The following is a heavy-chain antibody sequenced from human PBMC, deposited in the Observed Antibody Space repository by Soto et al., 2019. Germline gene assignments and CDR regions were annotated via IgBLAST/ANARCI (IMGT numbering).Heavy chain of an antibody. V-gene: IGHV1-3*01. J-gene: IGHJ5*02. Sequence: ASVKVSCKASGYTFTSYAMHRVRQAPGQRLEWMGWINAGNGNTKYSQKFQGRVTITRDTSASTAYMELSSLRSEDTAVYYCARVRIAAAGFDPWGQGTLVTVSS. CDR3: ARVRIAAAGFDP. D-gene: IGHD6-13*01. CDR2: INAGNGNT. CDR1: GYTFTSYA.